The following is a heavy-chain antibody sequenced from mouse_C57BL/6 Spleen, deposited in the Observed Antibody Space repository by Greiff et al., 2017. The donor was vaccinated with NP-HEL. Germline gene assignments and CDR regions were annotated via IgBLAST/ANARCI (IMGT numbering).Heavy chain of an antibody. D-gene: IGHD1-1*01. V-gene: IGHV3-6*01. CDR1: GYSITSGYY. J-gene: IGHJ1*03. CDR3: ARGGSRGYWYFDV. CDR2: ISYDGSN. Sequence: EVKLMESGPGLVKPSQSLSLTCSVTGYSITSGYYWNWIRQFPGNKLEWMGYISYDGSNNYNPSLKNRISITRDTSKNQFFLKLNSVTTEDTATYYCARGGSRGYWYFDVWGTGTTVTVSS.